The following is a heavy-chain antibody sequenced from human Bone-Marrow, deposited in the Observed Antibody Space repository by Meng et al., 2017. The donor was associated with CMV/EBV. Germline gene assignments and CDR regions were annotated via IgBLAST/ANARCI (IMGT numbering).Heavy chain of an antibody. CDR1: GFTFSSHA. Sequence: GGSLRLSCAASGFTFSSHAMTWVRQAPGKGLEWVSVIGGVTTNETHYADSVKGRFTISRDNSKNTLYLQMNSLRAEDTAVYYCARDFWDQEIGATVVTPSVVWGQGTLVTVSS. V-gene: IGHV3-23*01. J-gene: IGHJ4*02. CDR3: ARDFWDQEIGATVVTPSVV. CDR2: IGGVTTNET. D-gene: IGHD4-23*01.